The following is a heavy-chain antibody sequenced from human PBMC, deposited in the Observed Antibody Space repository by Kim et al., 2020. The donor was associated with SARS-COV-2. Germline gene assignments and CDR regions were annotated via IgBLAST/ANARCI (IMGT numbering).Heavy chain of an antibody. CDR2: ISGSGGST. Sequence: GGSLRLSCAASGFTFSSYAMSWVRQAPGKGLEWVSAISGSGGSTYYADSVKGRFTISRDNSKNTLYLQMNSLRAEDTAVYYCAKGYYYGSGSYLYFDYWGQGTLVTVSS. V-gene: IGHV3-23*01. J-gene: IGHJ4*02. CDR1: GFTFSSYA. D-gene: IGHD3-10*01. CDR3: AKGYYYGSGSYLYFDY.